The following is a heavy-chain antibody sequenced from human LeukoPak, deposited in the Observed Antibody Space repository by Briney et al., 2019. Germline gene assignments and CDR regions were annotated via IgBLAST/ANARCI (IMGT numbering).Heavy chain of an antibody. CDR3: ARGGALYGTFDP. CDR2: INHSGST. D-gene: IGHD1-14*01. CDR1: GGSFSGYY. V-gene: IGHV4-34*01. J-gene: IGHJ5*02. Sequence: SEALSLTCAVYGGSFSGYYWSWIRQPPGKGLEWIGEINHSGSTNYNPSLKSRVTISVDTSKNQFSLKLSSVTAADTVVYYCARGGALYGTFDPWGQGTLVTVSS.